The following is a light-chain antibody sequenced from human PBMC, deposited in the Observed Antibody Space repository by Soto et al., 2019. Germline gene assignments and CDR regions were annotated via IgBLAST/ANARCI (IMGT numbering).Light chain of an antibody. J-gene: IGKJ1*01. CDR3: QQYSSLWT. CDR2: GAS. Sequence: EIVMTQSPGTLSVSPGERATLSCRASQSVSSNLAWYQQKPGQAPRLLIYGASTRATGIPARFSGSGSGTEFTLTISSLQSEDFAVYYCQQYSSLWTFGQGTKVDIK. V-gene: IGKV3-15*01. CDR1: QSVSSN.